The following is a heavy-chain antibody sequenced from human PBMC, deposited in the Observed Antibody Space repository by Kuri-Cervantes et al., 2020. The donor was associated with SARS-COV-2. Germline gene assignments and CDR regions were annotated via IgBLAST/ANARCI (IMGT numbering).Heavy chain of an antibody. CDR1: GYSISSGSY. CDR2: FYHSGST. CDR3: ARVPYRGARYNWFDP. Sequence: SETLSLTCAVSGYSISSGSYWGWIRQPPGKGLEWIGSFYHSGSTYYNPSLKSRITISLHMSKNQFSLKLSSVTAADTAVYYCARVPYRGARYNWFDPWGQGTLVTVSS. J-gene: IGHJ5*02. V-gene: IGHV4-38-2*01. D-gene: IGHD3-10*01.